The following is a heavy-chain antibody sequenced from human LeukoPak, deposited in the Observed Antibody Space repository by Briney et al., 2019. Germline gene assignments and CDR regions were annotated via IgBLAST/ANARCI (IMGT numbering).Heavy chain of an antibody. J-gene: IGHJ5*02. D-gene: IGHD6-19*01. V-gene: IGHV3-48*03. Sequence: GGSLRLSCAASGFTLSSYEMNWVRQAPGKGLEWVSYISSSGSTTYYADSVRGRFTISRDNAKNSLYLQMNSLRAEDTAVYYCARDSSGWYHWFDPWGQGTLVAVSS. CDR3: ARDSSGWYHWFDP. CDR1: GFTLSSYE. CDR2: ISSSGSTT.